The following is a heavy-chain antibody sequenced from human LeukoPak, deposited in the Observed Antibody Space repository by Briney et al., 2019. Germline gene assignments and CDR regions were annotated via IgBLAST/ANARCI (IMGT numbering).Heavy chain of an antibody. CDR2: IYTSGST. D-gene: IGHD1-14*01. J-gene: IGHJ2*01. Sequence: SETLSLTCTVSGGSISSYYWSWIRQPAGKGLEWIGRIYTSGSTNYSPSLKSRGTIAVDTSKNQFSLKLSSGTAADTAVYYCAGRVESTGSFDLWGRGTLVTVAS. CDR3: AGRVESTGSFDL. V-gene: IGHV4-4*07. CDR1: GGSISSYY.